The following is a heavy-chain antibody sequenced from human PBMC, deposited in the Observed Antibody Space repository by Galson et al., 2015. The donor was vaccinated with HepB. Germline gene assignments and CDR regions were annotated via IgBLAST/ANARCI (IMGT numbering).Heavy chain of an antibody. D-gene: IGHD1-26*01. Sequence: QSGAEVKKPGESLRISCKGSGYSFTSYWISWVRQMPGKGLEWMGRIDPSDSYTNYSPSFQGHVTISADKSISTAYLHWISLKATDTAMYYCARTSSADDYFDAWGQGTLVTVSS. CDR3: ARTSSADDYFDA. CDR2: IDPSDSYT. J-gene: IGHJ4*02. CDR1: GYSFTSYW. V-gene: IGHV5-10-1*01.